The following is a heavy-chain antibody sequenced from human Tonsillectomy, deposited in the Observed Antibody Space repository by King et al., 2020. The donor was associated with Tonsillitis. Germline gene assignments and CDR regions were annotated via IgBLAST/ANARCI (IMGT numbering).Heavy chain of an antibody. V-gene: IGHV3-7*03. CDR3: ATEPGDSPFDY. Sequence: VQLVESGGGLVQPGGSLRLSCAASGFTFSRYWMTWVRQAPGKGLEWVANIKQDGSEKYYVDSVKGRFTISRDNGKNSLDLQMNSLRAEDTAVYYCATEPGDSPFDYWGQGTLVTVSS. J-gene: IGHJ4*02. CDR1: GFTFSRYW. D-gene: IGHD5-18*01. CDR2: IKQDGSEK.